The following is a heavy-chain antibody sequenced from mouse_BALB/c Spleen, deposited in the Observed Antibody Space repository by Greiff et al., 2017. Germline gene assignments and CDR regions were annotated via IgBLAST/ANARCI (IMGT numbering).Heavy chain of an antibody. V-gene: IGHV3-8*02. J-gene: IGHJ4*01. D-gene: IGHD1-2*01. CDR1: GDSITSGY. CDR2: ISYSGST. CDR3: ARGGGHYYGYYAMDY. Sequence: EVQVVESGPSLVKPSQTLSLTCSVTGDSITSGYWNWIRKFPGNKLEYMGYISYSGSTYYNPSLKSRISITRDTSKNQYYLQLNSVTTEDTATYYCARGGGHYYGYYAMDYWGQGTSVTVSS.